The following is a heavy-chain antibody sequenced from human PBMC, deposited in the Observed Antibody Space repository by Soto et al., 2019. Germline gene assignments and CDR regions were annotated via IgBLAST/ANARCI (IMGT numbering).Heavy chain of an antibody. J-gene: IGHJ6*02. Sequence: SETLSLTCTVSGGSISSYYWNWIRQPAGKGLEWIGRIYTSGSTNYNPSLKSRVTMSVDTSKNQFSLKLSSVTAADTAVYYCAREQRCSSGFHYYYYGMDVWGQGTTVTVSS. CDR2: IYTSGST. CDR1: GGSISSYY. CDR3: AREQRCSSGFHYYYYGMDV. V-gene: IGHV4-4*07. D-gene: IGHD6-19*01.